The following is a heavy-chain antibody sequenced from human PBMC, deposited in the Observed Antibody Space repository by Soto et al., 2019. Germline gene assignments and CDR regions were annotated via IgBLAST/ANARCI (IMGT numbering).Heavy chain of an antibody. D-gene: IGHD3-10*01. CDR3: ARAVGVYGSGSSSSFGLGY. CDR1: GFTFSSYA. Sequence: GGSLRLSCAASGFTFSSYAMHWVRQAPGKGLEWVAVISYDGSNKYYADSVKGRFTISRDNSKNTLYLQMNSLRAEDTAVYYCARAVGVYGSGSSSSFGLGYWGQGTLVTVSS. V-gene: IGHV3-30-3*01. CDR2: ISYDGSNK. J-gene: IGHJ4*02.